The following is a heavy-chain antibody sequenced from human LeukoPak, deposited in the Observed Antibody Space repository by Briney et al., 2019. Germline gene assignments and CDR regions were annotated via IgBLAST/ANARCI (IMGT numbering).Heavy chain of an antibody. CDR1: GYTFTSYG. V-gene: IGHV1-18*01. CDR2: ISAYNGNT. D-gene: IGHD3-3*01. Sequence: ASVKVSCKASGYTFTSYGISWVRQAPGQGLEWMGWISAYNGNTNHAQKLQGRVTMTTDTSTSTAYMELRSLRSDDTAVYYCARGGDPWSGYYGGHSTSLYHFDYWGQGTLVTVSS. CDR3: ARGGDPWSGYYGGHSTSLYHFDY. J-gene: IGHJ4*02.